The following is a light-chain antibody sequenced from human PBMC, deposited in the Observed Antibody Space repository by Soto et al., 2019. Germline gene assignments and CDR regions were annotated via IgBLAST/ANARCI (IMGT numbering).Light chain of an antibody. Sequence: QSALTQPASVYGSPGQSITIACTGTSSDAGGSNDVSWYQQHSGKAPKLMIYAVNNRPSGVSTRFSGSKSGNTASLTLSGLQAEDEADYSCRSYTRSSLYVFGTGTKLPVL. J-gene: IGLJ1*01. V-gene: IGLV2-14*01. CDR2: AVN. CDR3: RSYTRSSLYV. CDR1: SSDAGGSND.